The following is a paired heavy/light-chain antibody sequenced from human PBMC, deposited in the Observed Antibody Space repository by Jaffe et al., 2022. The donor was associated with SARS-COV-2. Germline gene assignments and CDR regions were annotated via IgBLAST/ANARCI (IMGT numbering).Light chain of an antibody. V-gene: IGLV2-23*01. CDR2: EGS. CDR3: CSYGGSRTRMV. CDR1: SSNIGSYNL. Sequence: QSALTQPASVSGSPGQSITISCTGTSSNIGSYNLVSWYQQHPGKAPKLLIYEGSKRPSGVSDRFSGSKSGNTASLTISGLQPGDEADYFCCSYGGSRTRMVFGGGTKLTVL. J-gene: IGLJ3*02.
Heavy chain of an antibody. CDR2: IYPSDSDT. J-gene: IGHJ4*02. Sequence: EVQLVQSGAEVKKPGESLKISCKGSGYSFTNHWIGWVRQVPGRGLEWIAIIYPSDSDTRYSPSFQGRVTISADRSISTAYLQWSSLKASDTAIYYCAREEYSGYDFAYWGQGTLVTVSS. D-gene: IGHD5-12*01. CDR1: GYSFTNHW. V-gene: IGHV5-51*01. CDR3: AREEYSGYDFAY.